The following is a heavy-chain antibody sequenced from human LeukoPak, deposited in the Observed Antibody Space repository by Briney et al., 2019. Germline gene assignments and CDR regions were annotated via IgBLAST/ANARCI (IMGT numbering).Heavy chain of an antibody. CDR1: GGSISSSSYY. D-gene: IGHD3-10*01. CDR2: IYYSGST. Sequence: SETLSLTCTVSGGSISSSSYYWGWIRQPPGKGLEWIGSIYYSGSTYYNPSLKSRVTISVDTSKNQFSLKLSSVTAADTAVYYCARVPQSVTMVRGVIWGQGTLVTVSS. J-gene: IGHJ4*02. CDR3: ARVPQSVTMVRGVI. V-gene: IGHV4-39*07.